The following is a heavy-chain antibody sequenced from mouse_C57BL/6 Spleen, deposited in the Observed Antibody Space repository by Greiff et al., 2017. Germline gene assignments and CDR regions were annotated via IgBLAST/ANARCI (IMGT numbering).Heavy chain of an antibody. Sequence: VQLQQSGAELARPGASVKLSCKASGYTFTSYGISWVKQRTGQGLEWIGEIYPRSGNTYYNEKFKGKATLTADKSSSTAYMELRSLTSEDSAVYFCARLVGREDYFGYWGQGTTLTVSS. CDR3: ARLVGREDYFGY. CDR2: IYPRSGNT. CDR1: GYTFTSYG. V-gene: IGHV1-81*01. J-gene: IGHJ2*01. D-gene: IGHD1-1*02.